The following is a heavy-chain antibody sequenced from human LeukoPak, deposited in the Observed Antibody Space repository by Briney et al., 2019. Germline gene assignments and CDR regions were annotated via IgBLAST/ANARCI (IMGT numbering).Heavy chain of an antibody. CDR2: IKQDGSEK. V-gene: IGHV3-7*01. D-gene: IGHD2-15*01. CDR3: ARHRSGGSQDDAFDI. Sequence: PGGSLRLSCAASGFTFSTYWMSWVRQAPGKGLEWVADIKQDGSEKYYVDSVKGRFTISRQNAKNSLFLRMNSLRAEDTAVYYCARHRSGGSQDDAFDIWGQGTMVTVSS. J-gene: IGHJ3*02. CDR1: GFTFSTYW.